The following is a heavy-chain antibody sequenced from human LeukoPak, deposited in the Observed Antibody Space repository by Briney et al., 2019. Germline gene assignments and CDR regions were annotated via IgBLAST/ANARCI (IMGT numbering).Heavy chain of an antibody. Sequence: PGGSLRLSCAASGFTFSGYGMSWVRQAPGKGLKWVSAISGSGGSTYCADSVKGRITISRDNSKNTLYLQMNSLRAEDTAVYYCAELGITMIGGVWGKGTTVTISS. V-gene: IGHV3-23*01. CDR3: AELGITMIGGV. J-gene: IGHJ6*04. D-gene: IGHD3-10*02. CDR1: GFTFSGYG. CDR2: ISGSGGST.